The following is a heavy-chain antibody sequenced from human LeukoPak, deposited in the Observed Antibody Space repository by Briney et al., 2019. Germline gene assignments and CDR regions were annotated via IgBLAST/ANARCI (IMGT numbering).Heavy chain of an antibody. J-gene: IGHJ4*02. CDR2: ISNSGGGT. Sequence: EPGGSLRLSCAASGFTFSSYWMTWVRQAPGKGLEWVSAISNSGGGTYYADSVKGRFTISRDNSKNTLYLQMNSLRAEDTAVYFCAKEFGSGYFDYWGQGTLVTVSS. V-gene: IGHV3-23*01. D-gene: IGHD2-15*01. CDR1: GFTFSSYW. CDR3: AKEFGSGYFDY.